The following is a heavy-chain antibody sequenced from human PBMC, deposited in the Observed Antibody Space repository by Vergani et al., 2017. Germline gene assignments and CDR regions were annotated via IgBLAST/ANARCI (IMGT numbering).Heavy chain of an antibody. D-gene: IGHD3-10*01. CDR1: GGSINTGAYY. V-gene: IGHV4-61*02. CDR2: VYTSGMT. J-gene: IGHJ6*02. Sequence: QVQLQESGPRLVRPSQTLSLTCTVSGGSINTGAYYWSWIRQPAGKGREWIGRVYTSGMTNYNPSLNSLVTFLVDRSKSQISLKLTFVTDGATAVYVCARELSYYYGSGSDDYNPFCYEAMDVWGPGTTVTVSS. CDR3: ARELSYYYGSGSDDYNPFCYEAMDV.